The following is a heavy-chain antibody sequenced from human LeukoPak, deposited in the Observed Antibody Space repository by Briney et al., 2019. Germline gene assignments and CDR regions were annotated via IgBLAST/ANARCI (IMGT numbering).Heavy chain of an antibody. CDR3: ARRVTMVRGNRYNWFDP. D-gene: IGHD3-10*01. CDR1: GGSISSCY. J-gene: IGHJ5*02. V-gene: IGHV4-59*01. CDR2: IYYSGST. Sequence: SETLSLTCTVSGGSISSCYWSWIRQPPGKGLEGMGYIYYSGSTNYNPSLKSRVTISVDTSKNQFSLKLSSVTAADTAVYYCARRVTMVRGNRYNWFDPWGQGTLVTVSS.